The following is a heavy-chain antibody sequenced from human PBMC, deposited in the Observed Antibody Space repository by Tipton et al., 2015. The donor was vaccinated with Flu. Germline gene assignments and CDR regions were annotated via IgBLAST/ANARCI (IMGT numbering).Heavy chain of an antibody. Sequence: TLSLTCTVSGGSISSGGYYWSWIRQHPGKGLEWIGYIYYSGSTYYKPSLKSRVTISVDTSKNQFSLKLSSVTAADTAVYYCASVAMVRGFEGFDYWRQGTLVTVSS. J-gene: IGHJ4*02. CDR2: IYYSGST. CDR3: ASVAMVRGFEGFDY. D-gene: IGHD3-10*01. V-gene: IGHV4-31*03. CDR1: GGSISSGGYY.